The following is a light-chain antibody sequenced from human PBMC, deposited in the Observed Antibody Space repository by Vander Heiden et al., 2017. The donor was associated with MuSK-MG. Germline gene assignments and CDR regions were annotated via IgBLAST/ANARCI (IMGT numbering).Light chain of an antibody. Sequence: IQMTQSPSSLSASVGDTVNVSCRASQVIRDALVWYQQRPGAAPKLLIYGGSKLQVGVPSRFRGSGSGADYTLTISDLQPEDFATYYCQQDLTTPRTFGQGTMVDIK. CDR3: QQDLTTPRT. V-gene: IGKV1-NL1*01. CDR2: GGS. J-gene: IGKJ1*01. CDR1: QVIRDA.